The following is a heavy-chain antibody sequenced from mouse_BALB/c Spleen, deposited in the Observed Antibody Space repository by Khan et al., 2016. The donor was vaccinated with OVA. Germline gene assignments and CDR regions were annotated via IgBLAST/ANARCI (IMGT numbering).Heavy chain of an antibody. D-gene: IGHD2-2*01. J-gene: IGHJ3*01. CDR1: GYSFTTYY. CDR2: IDPFSGGT. Sequence: VQLQQSGPELMKPGASVKISCKASGYSFTTYYIHWVIQSHGKSLEWIGFIDPFSGGTTYNQKFKGKATLTADKSASTAYIHLSNLTSAYSAVYYCTRHGYVAWFTYWCQGTLVTVSA. CDR3: TRHGYVAWFTY. V-gene: IGHV1S135*01.